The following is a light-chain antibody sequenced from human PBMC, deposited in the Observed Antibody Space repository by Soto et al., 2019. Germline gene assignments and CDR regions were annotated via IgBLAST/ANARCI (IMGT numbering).Light chain of an antibody. CDR2: AAS. V-gene: IGKV1-39*01. J-gene: IGKJ2*01. Sequence: DIQMTQSPSSLSASVGDRVTITCRASQSISSYLNGYQQKPGKAPKLLIYAASSLPSGVPSRFSGSGSGTDFTLTISSLQPEDFATYYCHQSYSPPSTFGQGTKLEIK. CDR1: QSISSY. CDR3: HQSYSPPST.